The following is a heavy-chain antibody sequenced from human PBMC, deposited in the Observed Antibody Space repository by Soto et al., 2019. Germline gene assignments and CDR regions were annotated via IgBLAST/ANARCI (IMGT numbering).Heavy chain of an antibody. Sequence: PSETLSLTCKVSGGSISSSSDYWGWIRQPPGKGLEWIGSMYYSGSTNYNPSLKSRVTISLDKSKSQFSLRLISVTAADTAVYYCTREQSDDNYFDPWGQGTLVTVSS. D-gene: IGHD6-19*01. V-gene: IGHV4-39*07. CDR2: MYYSGST. J-gene: IGHJ5*02. CDR1: GGSISSSSDY. CDR3: TREQSDDNYFDP.